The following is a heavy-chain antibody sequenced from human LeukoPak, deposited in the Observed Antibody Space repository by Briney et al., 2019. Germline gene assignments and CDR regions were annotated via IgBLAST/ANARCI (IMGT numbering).Heavy chain of an antibody. CDR3: ARALPGWERGYYFDY. CDR1: GYTFTGYY. D-gene: IGHD1-26*01. V-gene: IGHV1-2*02. J-gene: IGHJ4*02. CDR2: INPNSGGT. Sequence: ASVKVSCKASGYTFTGYYMHWVRQAPGQGPEWMGWINPNSGGTNYAQKFQGRVAMTRDTSISAAFMELSRLTSDDTAVYYCARALPGWERGYYFDYWGQGTLVIVSS.